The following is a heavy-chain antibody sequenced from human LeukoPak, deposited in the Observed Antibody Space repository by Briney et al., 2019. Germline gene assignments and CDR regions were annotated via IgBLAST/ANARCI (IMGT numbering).Heavy chain of an antibody. D-gene: IGHD6-13*01. CDR3: ARHPPPYSSSWFGGGIDFYYYYMDV. Sequence: PSETLSLTCTVSGGSISSYYWSWIRQPPGKGLEWIGRIYTSGSTNYNPSLKSRVTISVDTSKNQFSLKLSSVTAADTAVYYCARHPPPYSSSWFGGGIDFYYYYMDVWGKGTTVTASS. J-gene: IGHJ6*03. CDR2: IYTSGST. CDR1: GGSISSYY. V-gene: IGHV4-59*08.